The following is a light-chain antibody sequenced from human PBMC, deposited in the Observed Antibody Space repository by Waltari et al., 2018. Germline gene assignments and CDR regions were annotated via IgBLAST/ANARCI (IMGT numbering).Light chain of an antibody. CDR3: QVWHSSSDHVV. V-gene: IGLV3-21*02. CDR2: DDS. J-gene: IGLJ2*01. Sequence: SYVLTQPPSVSVAPGQTARITCGGNIIGSKSVHWYQQKPGQAPVLVVYDDSDRPSGIPGRFSGSNPGNTATLTISRVEAGDEADFYCQVWHSSSDHVVFGGGTKLTVL. CDR1: IIGSKS.